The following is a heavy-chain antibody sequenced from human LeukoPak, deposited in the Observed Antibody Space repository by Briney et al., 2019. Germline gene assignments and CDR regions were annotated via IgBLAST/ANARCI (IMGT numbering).Heavy chain of an antibody. CDR3: ARSGYSSGLGLREDDY. CDR2: ISAYNGNT. J-gene: IGHJ4*02. V-gene: IGHV1-18*01. D-gene: IGHD6-19*01. Sequence: ASVKVSCKASGYTFTSYGISWVRQAPGQGLEWMGWISAYNGNTNYAQKLQGRVTMTTDTSTSTAYMELRSLRSDDTAVYYCARSGYSSGLGLREDDYWGQGTLVTVSS. CDR1: GYTFTSYG.